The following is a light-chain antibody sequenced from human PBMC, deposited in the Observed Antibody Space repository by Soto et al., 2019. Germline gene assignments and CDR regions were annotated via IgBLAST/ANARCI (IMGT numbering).Light chain of an antibody. J-gene: IGLJ1*01. CDR2: EVT. V-gene: IGLV2-23*02. CDR1: SSNVGSYNL. Sequence: QSVLTQPASVSGSPGQSITISCTGTSSNVGSYNLVSWYQHHPGKAPKLMVYEVTKRPSGVSNRFSGSKSGNTASLTISGLQAEDEADYHCCSYAGSSSFYVFGTGTKVTFL. CDR3: CSYAGSSSFYV.